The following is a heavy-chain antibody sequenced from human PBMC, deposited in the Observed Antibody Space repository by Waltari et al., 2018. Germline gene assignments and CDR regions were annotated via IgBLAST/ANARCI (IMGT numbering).Heavy chain of an antibody. CDR2: VGTKAASYGT. J-gene: IGHJ4*02. CDR1: GLDFRCSA. V-gene: IGHV3-73*01. Sequence: EVQLVESGGGVVQPGGSLNLSCEVAGLDFRCSAIPWVRQPAGKGLEWVASVGTKAASYGTHYGPSVEGRFVISRDDSKSTAYLQMSSLETADTATYYCTRVARGATSSQFDFWGQGALVTVSS. D-gene: IGHD2-2*01. CDR3: TRVARGATSSQFDF.